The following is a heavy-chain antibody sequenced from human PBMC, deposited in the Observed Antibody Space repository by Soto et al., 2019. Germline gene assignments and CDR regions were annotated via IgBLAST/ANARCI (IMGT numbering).Heavy chain of an antibody. J-gene: IGHJ6*02. CDR2: INHSGST. Sequence: SETLSLTCAVYCGSFSGYYWSWIRQPPGKGLEWIGEINHSGSTNYNPSLKSRVTISVDTSKNQFSLKLSSVTAADTAVYYCARVSYSGWYDYYYYYGMDVWGQGTTVTVSS. V-gene: IGHV4-34*01. CDR1: CGSFSGYY. D-gene: IGHD6-19*01. CDR3: ARVSYSGWYDYYYYYGMDV.